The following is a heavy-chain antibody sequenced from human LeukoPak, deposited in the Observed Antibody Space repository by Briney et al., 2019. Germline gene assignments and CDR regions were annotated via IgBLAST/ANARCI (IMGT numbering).Heavy chain of an antibody. Sequence: ASVKVSCKVSGYTLTELSMHWVRQAPGQGLEWMGWISAYNGNTNYAQKLQGRVTMTTDTSTSTAYMELRSLRSDDTAVYYCARGEAYGGSYYYFDYWGQGTLVTVSS. V-gene: IGHV1-18*01. CDR2: ISAYNGNT. J-gene: IGHJ4*02. CDR1: GYTLTELS. D-gene: IGHD1-26*01. CDR3: ARGEAYGGSYYYFDY.